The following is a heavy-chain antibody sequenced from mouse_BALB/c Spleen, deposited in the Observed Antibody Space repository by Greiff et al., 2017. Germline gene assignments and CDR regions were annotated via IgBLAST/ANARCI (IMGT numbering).Heavy chain of an antibody. D-gene: IGHD1-1*01. Sequence: EVQGVESGPGLVKPSQSLSLTCTVTGYSITSDYAWNWIRQFPGNKLEWMGYISYSGSTSYNPSLKSRISITRDTSKNQFFLQLNSVTTEDTATYYCARRDYYGSSAMDYWGQGTSVTVSS. J-gene: IGHJ4*01. CDR2: ISYSGST. V-gene: IGHV3-2*02. CDR3: ARRDYYGSSAMDY. CDR1: GYSITSDYA.